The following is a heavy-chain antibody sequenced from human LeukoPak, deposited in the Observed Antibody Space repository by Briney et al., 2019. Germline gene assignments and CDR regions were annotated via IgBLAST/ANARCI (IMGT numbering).Heavy chain of an antibody. Sequence: PSETLSLTCTSSGGSITSSTYYWGWIRQPPGKGLEWIGYIYYSGSTNYNPSLKSRVTISVDTSKNQFSLKLSSVTAADTAVYYCARLTMVRGVIPYDAFDIWGQGTMVTVSS. J-gene: IGHJ3*02. D-gene: IGHD3-10*01. V-gene: IGHV4-61*05. CDR2: IYYSGST. CDR3: ARLTMVRGVIPYDAFDI. CDR1: GGSITSSTYY.